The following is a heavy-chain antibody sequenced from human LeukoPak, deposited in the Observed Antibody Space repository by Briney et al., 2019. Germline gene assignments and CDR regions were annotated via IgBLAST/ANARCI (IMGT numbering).Heavy chain of an antibody. CDR2: IIPMFDTP. Sequence: SVKASCKASGGTFSSYAISWVRQAPGQGLEWVGGIIPMFDTPNYAQKFQGRVTITTDKSTSTAYMELSSLRSEDTAMYYCARDLPDFSLRISSGGFDIWGQGTMVTVSS. CDR3: ARDLPDFSLRISSGGFDI. CDR1: GGTFSSYA. J-gene: IGHJ3*02. D-gene: IGHD4-23*01. V-gene: IGHV1-69*05.